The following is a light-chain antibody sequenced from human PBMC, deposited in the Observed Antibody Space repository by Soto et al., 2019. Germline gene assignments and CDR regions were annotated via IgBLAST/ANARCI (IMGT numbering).Light chain of an antibody. CDR1: QSVSSNY. Sequence: IVLTQSPGTLSLSPGDRGTLSCRASQSVSSNYFAWFQQKPGQAPRLLIYDAVTRAAGIPDRFSGSGSGTDFTLTISRLETEDSAVYYCQQYGSSPLTFGGGTKVEIK. J-gene: IGKJ4*01. CDR2: DAV. CDR3: QQYGSSPLT. V-gene: IGKV3-20*01.